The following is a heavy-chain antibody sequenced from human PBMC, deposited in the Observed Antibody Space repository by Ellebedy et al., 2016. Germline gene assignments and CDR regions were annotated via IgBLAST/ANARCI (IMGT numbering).Heavy chain of an antibody. CDR2: ITGSGGST. Sequence: GGSLRLSXAASGFTFSSYAMSWVRQAPGKGLEWVSAITGSGGSTYYADSVKGRFTISRDNSKNTVYLQMTSLRAEDTAVYYCASPADTTMIRVDYWGQGTLVTVSS. D-gene: IGHD5-18*01. V-gene: IGHV3-23*01. CDR1: GFTFSSYA. J-gene: IGHJ4*02. CDR3: ASPADTTMIRVDY.